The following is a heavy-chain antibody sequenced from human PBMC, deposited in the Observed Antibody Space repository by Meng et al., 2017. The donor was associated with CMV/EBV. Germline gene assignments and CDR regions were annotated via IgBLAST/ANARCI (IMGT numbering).Heavy chain of an antibody. Sequence: SETLSLTCAVYGGSFSGYYWSWIRQPPGKVLEWIGEINHSGSTNYNPSLKSRVTISVDTSKNQFSLKLSSVTAADTAVYYCARGEWSRGQYQLQIARYYYYGMDVWGQGTTVTVSS. CDR1: GGSFSGYY. CDR2: INHSGST. J-gene: IGHJ6*02. V-gene: IGHV4-34*01. CDR3: ARGEWSRGQYQLQIARYYYYGMDV. D-gene: IGHD2-2*01.